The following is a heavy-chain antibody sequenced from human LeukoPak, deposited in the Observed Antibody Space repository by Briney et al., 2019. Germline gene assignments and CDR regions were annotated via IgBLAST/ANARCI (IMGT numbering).Heavy chain of an antibody. CDR2: INPNSGGT. CDR3: ATDTISWDGMDV. J-gene: IGHJ6*02. CDR1: GYTFTGYY. Sequence: ASVKVPCKASGYTFTGYYMHWVRQAPGQGLEWMGWINPNSGGTNYAQKFQGRVTMTRNTSISTAYMELSSLRSEDTAVYYCATDTISWDGMDVWGQGTTVTVSS. V-gene: IGHV1-2*02. D-gene: IGHD3-3*01.